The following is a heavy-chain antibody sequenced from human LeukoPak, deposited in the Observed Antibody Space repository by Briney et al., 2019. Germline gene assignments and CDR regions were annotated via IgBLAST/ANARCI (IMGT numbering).Heavy chain of an antibody. Sequence: PGRSLRLSCAASGFTFSNYAMGWVRQAPGKGLEWVAVMSYDGSNKYYADSVEGRFTISRDNSKNTLYLEMNSLRADDTALYYCARAYGNNGMDVWGQGTTVTVSS. CDR3: ARAYGNNGMDV. CDR2: MSYDGSNK. J-gene: IGHJ6*02. V-gene: IGHV3-30-3*01. D-gene: IGHD4-23*01. CDR1: GFTFSNYA.